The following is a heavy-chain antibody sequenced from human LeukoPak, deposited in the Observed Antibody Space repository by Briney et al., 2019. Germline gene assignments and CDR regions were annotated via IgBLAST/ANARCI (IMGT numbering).Heavy chain of an antibody. Sequence: ASVKVSCKASGYTFTGYYMHWVRQAPGQGLEWMGWINPSSGRTNYAQNFQDRVAMARDTSISTAYMELSSLRSDDTAVYYCARGSSIHVLLYHYYYMDVWGKGTTVAVSS. J-gene: IGHJ6*03. D-gene: IGHD2-2*01. CDR1: GYTFTGYY. CDR2: INPSSGRT. CDR3: ARGSSIHVLLYHYYYMDV. V-gene: IGHV1-2*02.